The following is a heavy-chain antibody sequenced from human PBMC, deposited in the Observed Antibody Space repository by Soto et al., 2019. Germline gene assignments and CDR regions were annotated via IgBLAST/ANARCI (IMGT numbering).Heavy chain of an antibody. Sequence: HLVQSGPEVKKPGASVTVSCKTSGDTFTNFGLSWVRQAPGQGLEWMGWIATYNSNKNYAQKSQGRLTLTTDTSTSTGYMELKSLEYDDTAVYYCARVLRGVVKRFDPWGQGTLVTVSS. V-gene: IGHV1-18*01. J-gene: IGHJ5*02. CDR3: ARVLRGVVKRFDP. CDR2: IATYNSNK. CDR1: GDTFTNFG. D-gene: IGHD3-10*01.